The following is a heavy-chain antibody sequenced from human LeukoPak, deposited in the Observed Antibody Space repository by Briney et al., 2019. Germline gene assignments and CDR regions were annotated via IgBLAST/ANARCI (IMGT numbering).Heavy chain of an antibody. D-gene: IGHD5-24*01. J-gene: IGHJ6*02. CDR2: IYYSGST. CDR3: ARGHPRQRGGMDV. CDR1: GGSISSYY. V-gene: IGHV4-59*12. Sequence: SETLSLTCTVSGGSISSYYWSWIRQPPGKGLEWIGYIYYSGSTNYNPSLKSRVTISVDTSKNQFSLKLSSVTAADTAVYYCARGHPRQRGGMDVWGQGTTVTVSS.